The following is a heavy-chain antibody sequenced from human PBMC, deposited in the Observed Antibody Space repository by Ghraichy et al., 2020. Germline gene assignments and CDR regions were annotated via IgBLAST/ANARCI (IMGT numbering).Heavy chain of an antibody. D-gene: IGHD3-9*01. V-gene: IGHV2-5*02. CDR2: IYWDDDK. Sequence: SSPTLVKPTQTLTLSCTFSGFSLSTSGVGVGWIRQPPGKALEWLALIYWDDDKRYSPSLKSRLTITKDTSKNQVALTMTNMDPVDTATYFCAHFYDDLTAHLAKRHFDTWAQGILV. CDR1: GFSLSTSGVG. J-gene: IGHJ4*02. CDR3: AHFYDDLTAHLAKRHFDT.